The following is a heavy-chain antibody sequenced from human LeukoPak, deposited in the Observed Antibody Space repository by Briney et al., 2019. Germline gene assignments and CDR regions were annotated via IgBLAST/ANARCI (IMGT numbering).Heavy chain of an antibody. CDR3: ARGVVAKWGYYYGMDV. CDR1: GDTFSSYA. CDR2: IIPIFGTA. V-gene: IGHV1-69*13. Sequence: GASVKVSCKASGDTFSSYAISWVRQAPGQGLEWMGGIIPIFGTANYAQKFQGRVTITADESTSTAYMELSSLRSEDTAVYYCARGVVAKWGYYYGMDVWGQGTTVTVSS. D-gene: IGHD2-15*01. J-gene: IGHJ6*02.